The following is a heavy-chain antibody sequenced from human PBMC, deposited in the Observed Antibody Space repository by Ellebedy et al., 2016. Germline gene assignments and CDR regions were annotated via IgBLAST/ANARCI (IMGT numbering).Heavy chain of an antibody. V-gene: IGHV3-23*01. CDR3: AGIRSGNCLDY. CDR2: ISGSAANT. Sequence: GESLKISXAASGFSFSTYAVNWVRQAPGKGLEWVSSISGSAANTFYADSVKGRFTISRDNSKNTLYLQMNSLRAEDTAVYYCAGIRSGNCLDYWGQGTLVTVSS. D-gene: IGHD3-3*01. CDR1: GFSFSTYA. J-gene: IGHJ4*02.